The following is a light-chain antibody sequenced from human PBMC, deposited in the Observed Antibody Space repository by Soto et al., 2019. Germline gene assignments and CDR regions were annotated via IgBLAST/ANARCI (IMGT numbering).Light chain of an antibody. CDR1: QTINNN. J-gene: IGKJ5*01. V-gene: IGKV1-39*01. Sequence: DIEMTQSPASLSASVGDRVTISCRTSQTINNNLNWYQQRPGKAPKLLIYSSSSLMSGVPPRFSGSGSGTDFTLTVSSLQPEDFATYFCQQTYFTPITFGQGTRLDIK. CDR3: QQTYFTPIT. CDR2: SSS.